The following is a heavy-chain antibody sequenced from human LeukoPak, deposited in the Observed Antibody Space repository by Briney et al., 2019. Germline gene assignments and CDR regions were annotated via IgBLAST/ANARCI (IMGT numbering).Heavy chain of an antibody. CDR2: IYTSGST. D-gene: IGHD3/OR15-3a*01. J-gene: IGHJ6*03. Sequence: SQTLSLTCTVSGGSISSGSYYWSWIRQPAGKGLEWIGRIYTSGSTNYNPSLKSRVTISVDTSKNQLSLKLSSVTAADTAVYYCARDRTGRGYYYYYYYMDVWGKGTTVTISS. CDR3: ARDRTGRGYYYYYYYMDV. CDR1: GGSISSGSYY. V-gene: IGHV4-61*02.